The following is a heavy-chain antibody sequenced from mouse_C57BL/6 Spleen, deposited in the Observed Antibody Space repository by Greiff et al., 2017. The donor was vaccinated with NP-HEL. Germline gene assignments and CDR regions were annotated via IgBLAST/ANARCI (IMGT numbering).Heavy chain of an antibody. Sequence: EVQLQQSGPELVKPGASVKISCKASGYSFTGYYMNWVKQSPEKSLEWIGEINPSTGGTTYNQKFKAKATLTVDKSSSTAYMQLKSLTSEDSAVYYCARDTNSYFDYWGQGTTLTVSS. J-gene: IGHJ2*01. D-gene: IGHD2-5*01. CDR3: ARDTNSYFDY. CDR1: GYSFTGYY. CDR2: INPSTGGT. V-gene: IGHV1-42*01.